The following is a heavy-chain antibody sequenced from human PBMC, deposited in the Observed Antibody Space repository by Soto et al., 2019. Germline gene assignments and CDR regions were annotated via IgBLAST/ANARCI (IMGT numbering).Heavy chain of an antibody. CDR1: GFTFSNYA. D-gene: IGHD6-25*01. CDR2: VSYDGSNK. Sequence: QVQLVESGGGVVQPGKSLRLSCAAAGFTFSNYAMHWVRQAPGKGLEWVATVSYDGSNKYYSDSVQGRFTISRDNSENSLSLQLNTLRPEDTAVYHCARDAANWYFDIWGLGTLVIVSS. V-gene: IGHV3-30-3*01. J-gene: IGHJ2*01. CDR3: ARDAANWYFDI.